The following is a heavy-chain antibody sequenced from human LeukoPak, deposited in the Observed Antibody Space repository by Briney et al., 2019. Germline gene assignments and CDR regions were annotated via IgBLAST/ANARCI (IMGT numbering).Heavy chain of an antibody. CDR3: ARDFNWFDP. CDR2: IYYSGST. Sequence: SETLSLTCTVSGGSISIYYWSWIRQPPGKGLEWIGYIYYSGSTNYNPSLKSRVTISVDTSKNQFSLKRSSVTAADTAVYYCARDFNWFDPWGQGTLVTVSS. J-gene: IGHJ5*02. V-gene: IGHV4-59*01. CDR1: GGSISIYY.